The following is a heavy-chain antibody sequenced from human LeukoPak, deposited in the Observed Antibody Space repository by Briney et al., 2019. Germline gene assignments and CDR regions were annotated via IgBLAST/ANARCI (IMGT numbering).Heavy chain of an antibody. D-gene: IGHD6-19*01. V-gene: IGHV3-21*01. CDR1: GFTFSSYS. J-gene: IGHJ4*02. CDR2: ISSSSSYI. Sequence: GGSLRLSCAASGFTFSSYSMNWVRQAPGKGLEWVSSISSSSSYIYYADSVKGRFTISRDNAKNSLYLQMNSLRAEDTAVYYCAKASSSGWYEGYYFDYWGQGTLVTVSS. CDR3: AKASSSGWYEGYYFDY.